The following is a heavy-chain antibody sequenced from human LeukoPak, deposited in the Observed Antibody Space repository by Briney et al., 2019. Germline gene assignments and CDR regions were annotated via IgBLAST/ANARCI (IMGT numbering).Heavy chain of an antibody. D-gene: IGHD6-13*01. Sequence: GGSLRLSCAASGFTFSDYYMSWVRQAPGKGLEWVSYISSSGSTIYYADSLKGRFTISRDNAKNSLYLQMNSLRAEDTAVYYCARDSSPQLSGMDVWGQGTTVTVSS. J-gene: IGHJ6*02. CDR3: ARDSSPQLSGMDV. CDR2: ISSSGSTI. V-gene: IGHV3-11*01. CDR1: GFTFSDYY.